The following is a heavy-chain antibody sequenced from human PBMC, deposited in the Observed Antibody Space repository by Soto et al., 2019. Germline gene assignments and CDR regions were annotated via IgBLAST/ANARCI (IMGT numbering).Heavy chain of an antibody. Sequence: QVTLKESGPVLVKPTETLTLTCTVSGFSLSNARMGVSWIRQPPGKALEWLAHIFSNDEKSYSTSLKSRLTISKDTSKSQVVLTMTNMDPVDTATYYCARTRGIMITFGGVIVPYYFDYWGQGTLVTVSS. J-gene: IGHJ4*02. CDR2: IFSNDEK. CDR1: GFSLSNARMG. CDR3: ARTRGIMITFGGVIVPYYFDY. D-gene: IGHD3-16*02. V-gene: IGHV2-26*01.